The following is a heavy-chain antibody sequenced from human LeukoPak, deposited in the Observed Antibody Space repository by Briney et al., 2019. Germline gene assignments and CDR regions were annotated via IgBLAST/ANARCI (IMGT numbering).Heavy chain of an antibody. CDR2: ITRGGEVT. Sequence: GGSLRLSYAASGFTFSGYAMSWVRQAPGKGLEWVSAITRGGEVTYYADSVKGRFSISRDNSKNTLYLQMSRLRGEDTAIYYCAHCDYDGNAGPYDHWGQGTLVTVSA. D-gene: IGHD4-23*01. J-gene: IGHJ4*02. V-gene: IGHV3-23*01. CDR3: AHCDYDGNAGPYDH. CDR1: GFTFSGYA.